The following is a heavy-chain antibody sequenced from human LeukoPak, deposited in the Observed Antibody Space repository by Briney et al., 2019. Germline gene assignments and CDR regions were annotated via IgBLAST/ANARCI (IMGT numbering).Heavy chain of an antibody. CDR2: IYPGDSDT. J-gene: IGHJ4*02. V-gene: IGHV5-51*01. D-gene: IGHD2-2*01. CDR3: ARHSPGYCSSTSCPFDY. Sequence: GESLKISCKGSGYSFTSYWIGWVRQMPGKGLEWMGIIYPGDSDTRYSPSFQGQVTISADKSISTAYLQRSSLKASDTAMYYCARHSPGYCSSTSCPFDYWGQGTLVTVSS. CDR1: GYSFTSYW.